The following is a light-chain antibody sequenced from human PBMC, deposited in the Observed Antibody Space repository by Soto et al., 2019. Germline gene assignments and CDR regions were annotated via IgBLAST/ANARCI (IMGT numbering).Light chain of an antibody. J-gene: IGLJ1*01. CDR1: SSDVGAYEH. CDR3: SSYSTTNILV. Sequence: ALTQPASVSGSPGQSFTISCTGASSDVGAYEHVSWYQQHPGRAPKLILYDVNNRPSGVSNHFSGSKSGNTASLVISGLQANDEADYYCSSYSTTNILVFGSGTKVTVL. V-gene: IGLV2-14*03. CDR2: DVN.